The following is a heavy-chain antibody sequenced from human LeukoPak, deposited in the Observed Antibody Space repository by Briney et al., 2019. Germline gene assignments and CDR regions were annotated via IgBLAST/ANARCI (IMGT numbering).Heavy chain of an antibody. CDR3: ARVTIQYYFDY. D-gene: IGHD2-21*02. CDR1: GYTFTSYG. Sequence: ASVKVSCKASGYTFTSYGISWVQQAPGQGLEWMGWISAYNGNTNYAQKLQGRVTMTTDTSTSTAYMELRSLRSDGTAVYYCARVTIQYYFDYWGQGTLVTVSS. J-gene: IGHJ4*02. CDR2: ISAYNGNT. V-gene: IGHV1-18*04.